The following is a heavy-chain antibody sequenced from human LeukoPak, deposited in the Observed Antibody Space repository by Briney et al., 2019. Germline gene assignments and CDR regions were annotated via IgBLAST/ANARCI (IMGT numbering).Heavy chain of an antibody. J-gene: IGHJ3*01. CDR1: EFTFSNRW. Sequence: GGSLRLSCADSEFTFSNRWMHWVRQVPGKGLVWVSRINSDGSSTSYADSVKGRFTISRDNAKNTLYLQMNSLRAEDTAVYYCAREKSAWDAPDAFDLWGQGTMVTVSS. CDR2: INSDGSST. CDR3: AREKSAWDAPDAFDL. D-gene: IGHD1-26*01. V-gene: IGHV3-74*01.